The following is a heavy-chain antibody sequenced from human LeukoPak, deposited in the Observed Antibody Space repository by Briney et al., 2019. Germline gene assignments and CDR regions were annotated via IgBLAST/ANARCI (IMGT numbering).Heavy chain of an antibody. J-gene: IGHJ5*02. V-gene: IGHV4-31*03. CDR2: IYYSGST. CDR1: GGSISSGGYY. Sequence: SETLSLTCTVSGGSISSGGYYWSWIRQHPGKGLEWIGYIYYSGSTYYNPSLKSRVTISVDTSKSQFSLKLSSVTAADTAVYYCARGPHLRFLEWLLPNWFDPWGQGTLVTVSS. CDR3: ARGPHLRFLEWLLPNWFDP. D-gene: IGHD3-3*01.